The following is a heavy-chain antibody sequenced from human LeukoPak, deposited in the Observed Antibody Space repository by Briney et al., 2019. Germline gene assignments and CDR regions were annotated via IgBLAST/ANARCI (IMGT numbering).Heavy chain of an antibody. CDR2: IYYSGST. CDR3: ARVRRGSGSYYNSGYYYMDV. J-gene: IGHJ6*03. Sequence: SETLSLTCTVSGGSISSGGYYWSWIRQHPGKGLEWIGYIYYSGSTYYNPSLKSRVTISVDTSKNQFSLKLSSVTAADTAVYYCARVRRGSGSYYNSGYYYMDVWGEGTTVTVSS. V-gene: IGHV4-31*03. CDR1: GGSISSGGYY. D-gene: IGHD3-10*01.